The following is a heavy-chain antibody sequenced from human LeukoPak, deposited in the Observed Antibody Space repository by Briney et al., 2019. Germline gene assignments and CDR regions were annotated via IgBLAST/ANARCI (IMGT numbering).Heavy chain of an antibody. V-gene: IGHV4-34*01. CDR3: ARGRDIVVVVAATPAWNYFDY. CDR2: INHRGST. Sequence: SETLSLTCAVYGGSFSGYYWSWIRQPPGKGLEWIGEINHRGSTNYNPSLKSRVTISVDTSKNQFSLKLSSVTAADTAVYYCARGRDIVVVVAATPAWNYFDYWGQGTLVTVSS. CDR1: GGSFSGYY. J-gene: IGHJ4*02. D-gene: IGHD2-15*01.